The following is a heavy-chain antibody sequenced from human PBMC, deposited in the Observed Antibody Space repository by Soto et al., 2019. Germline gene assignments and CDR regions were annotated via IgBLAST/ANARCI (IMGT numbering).Heavy chain of an antibody. CDR2: ISSSGSTI. J-gene: IGHJ4*02. CDR3: ARDLMIVPSNFDY. CDR1: GFTFSSYE. D-gene: IGHD3-22*01. V-gene: IGHV3-48*03. Sequence: EVQLVESGGGLVQPGGSLRLSCAASGFTFSSYEMNWVRQAPGKGLEWVSYISSSGSTIYYADSVKGRFTISRDNAKNSLYLQMNSLRAEDTAVYYCARDLMIVPSNFDYWGQGTLVTVSS.